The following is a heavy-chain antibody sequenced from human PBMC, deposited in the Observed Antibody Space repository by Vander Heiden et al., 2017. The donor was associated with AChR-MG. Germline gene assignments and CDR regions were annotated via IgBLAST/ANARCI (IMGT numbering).Heavy chain of an antibody. V-gene: IGHV3-23*01. D-gene: IGHD1-26*01. CDR3: AKDLQDPQVVDM. CDR1: GFIFSSSV. CDR2: IIGSGGST. J-gene: IGHJ3*02. Sequence: EVQLLESGGSLEQPGGSLRLSCVASGFIFSSSVMSWVRQAPGRGLEWVSGIIGSGGSTYYADSVKGRFSISRDNSKNTLYLQMNNLRAEDTAVYYCAKDLQDPQVVDMWGQGTMVSVSS.